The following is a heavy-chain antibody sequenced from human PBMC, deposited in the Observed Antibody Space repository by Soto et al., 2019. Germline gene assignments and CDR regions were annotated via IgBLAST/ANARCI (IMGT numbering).Heavy chain of an antibody. CDR2: IIPVFGTA. V-gene: IGHV1-69*13. Sequence: SVKLSCKASAGTFSKYKITWVRQAPGQGLEWMGGIIPVFGTANYAQKFQGRVTITADESTSTAYMEVSSLRSDDTAVYYCARDCSGGVCFSDDHFYYGMDFRAQGATLTVS. J-gene: IGHJ6*02. CDR3: ARDCSGGVCFSDDHFYYGMDF. D-gene: IGHD2-15*01. CDR1: AGTFSKYK.